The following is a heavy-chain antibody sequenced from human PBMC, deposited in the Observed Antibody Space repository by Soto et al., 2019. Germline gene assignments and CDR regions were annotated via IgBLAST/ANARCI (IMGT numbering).Heavy chain of an antibody. CDR2: INSDGTST. J-gene: IGHJ6*03. CDR3: ARDGWDLEWLLRVYSYMDV. CDR1: GFAFSSYW. V-gene: IGHV3-74*01. Sequence: EVQLVESGGGLVQPGGSLRLSCAVSGFAFSSYWMHWVRQTPGKGLVWVSRINSDGTSTAYADSVKGRFTISRDNAKDTLYLEMNSLRAEDTAVYYCARDGWDLEWLLRVYSYMDVWGKWTTVTVSS. D-gene: IGHD3-3*01.